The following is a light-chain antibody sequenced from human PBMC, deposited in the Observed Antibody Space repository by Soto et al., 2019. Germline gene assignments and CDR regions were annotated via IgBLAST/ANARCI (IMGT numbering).Light chain of an antibody. J-gene: IGKJ1*01. Sequence: EIVLTQSPGTLSLSTGERATLSCGASQSVSNNYLAWYQQKPGQAPRLLIYGASNRATGIPDRFSGSGSGTDFTLTISRLEPEDFAVYYCQQYCISGTFGQGGKVDNK. CDR1: QSVSNNY. CDR3: QQYCISGT. V-gene: IGKV3-20*01. CDR2: GAS.